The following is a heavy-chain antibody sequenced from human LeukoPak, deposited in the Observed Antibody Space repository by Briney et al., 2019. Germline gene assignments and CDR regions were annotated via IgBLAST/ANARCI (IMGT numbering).Heavy chain of an antibody. CDR3: ARGGYCSGGSCYSRYLFDY. J-gene: IGHJ4*02. Sequence: GGSLRLSCAASGFTFSSYAMHWVRQAPGKGLEWVAVISYDGSNKYYADSVKGRFTISRDNSKNTLYLRMNSLRAEDTAVYYCARGGYCSGGSCYSRYLFDYWGQGTLVTVSS. CDR1: GFTFSSYA. CDR2: ISYDGSNK. V-gene: IGHV3-30-3*01. D-gene: IGHD2-15*01.